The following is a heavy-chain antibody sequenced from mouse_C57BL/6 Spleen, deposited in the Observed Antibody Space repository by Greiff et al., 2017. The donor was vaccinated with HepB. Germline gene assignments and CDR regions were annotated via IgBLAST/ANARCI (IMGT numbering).Heavy chain of an antibody. CDR1: GFTFSDAW. CDR3: TRRGDWYVDV. Sequence: EVQGVESGGGLVQPGGSMKLSCAASGFTFSDAWMDWVRQSPEKGLEWVAEIRNKANNHATYYAESVKGRFTISRDDSKSSVYLQMNSLRAEDTGIYYCTRRGDWYVDVWGTGTTVTVSS. V-gene: IGHV6-6*01. J-gene: IGHJ1*03. CDR2: IRNKANNHAT.